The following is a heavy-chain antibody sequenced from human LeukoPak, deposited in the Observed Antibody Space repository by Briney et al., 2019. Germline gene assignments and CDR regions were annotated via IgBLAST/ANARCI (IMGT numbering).Heavy chain of an antibody. Sequence: GGSLRLSCAASGFTFSTYSMNWVRQAPGKGLEWVSYISSSSSTIYYADSVKGRFTISRDNAKNSLYLQMNSLRAEDTAVYYWARVGRLPEPHYYYYYYMDFWGKGPTVTASS. CDR1: GFTFSTYS. J-gene: IGHJ6*03. D-gene: IGHD2-15*01. CDR3: ARVGRLPEPHYYYYYYMDF. CDR2: ISSSSSTI. V-gene: IGHV3-48*01.